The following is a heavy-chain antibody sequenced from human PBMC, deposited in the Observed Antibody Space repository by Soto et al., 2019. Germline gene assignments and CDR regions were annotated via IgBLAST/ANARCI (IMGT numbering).Heavy chain of an antibody. CDR3: AKDLNYDSNP. V-gene: IGHV3-7*01. Sequence: GGSLRLSCAASGFSFSTYWMTWVRQAPGKGLECVANIKQDGSERYYVDSVKGRFTISRDNAKNSLYLQMNSLRAEDTAVYYCAKDLNYDSNPWGQGTLVTVSS. J-gene: IGHJ5*02. CDR2: IKQDGSER. D-gene: IGHD3-22*01. CDR1: GFSFSTYW.